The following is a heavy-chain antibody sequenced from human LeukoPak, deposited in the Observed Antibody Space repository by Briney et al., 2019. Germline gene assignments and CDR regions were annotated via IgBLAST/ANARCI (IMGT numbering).Heavy chain of an antibody. V-gene: IGHV4-61*02. CDR3: AREPDPNCGGGRCSIYFDY. D-gene: IGHD2-15*01. Sequence: PSQTLSLTCTVSGGSISSGSYYWSWIRQPAGKGLEWIGRIYTSGSTNYNPSLKSRVTISVDTSKNQFSLKLISVTAADTAVYYCAREPDPNCGGGRCSIYFDYWGQGTLVTVSS. CDR2: IYTSGST. J-gene: IGHJ4*02. CDR1: GGSISSGSYY.